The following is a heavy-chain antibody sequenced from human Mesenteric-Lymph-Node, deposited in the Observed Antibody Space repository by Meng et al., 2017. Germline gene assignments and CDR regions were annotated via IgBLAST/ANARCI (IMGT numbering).Heavy chain of an antibody. D-gene: IGHD2-21*02. CDR3: ARDYCGGDCLGWFDP. CDR2: IKQDGSEK. CDR1: GFTFSSYA. J-gene: IGHJ5*02. Sequence: GESLKISCAASGFTFSSYAMHWVRQAPGKGLEWVANIKQDGSEKYYVDSVKGRFTISRDNAKNSLYLQMNSLRAEDTAVYYCARDYCGGDCLGWFDPWGQGTLVTVSS. V-gene: IGHV3-7*01.